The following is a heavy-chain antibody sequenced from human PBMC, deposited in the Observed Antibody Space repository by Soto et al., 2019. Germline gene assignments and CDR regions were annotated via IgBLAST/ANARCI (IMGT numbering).Heavy chain of an antibody. CDR1: GFTFSSYT. CDR3: ARVDGYYFDRSGYYPLDS. D-gene: IGHD3-22*01. Sequence: PGGSLRLSCAASGFTFSSYTMNWVRQAPGKGLEWVSSISSSSSYIYYADSVKGRFTISRDNAKNSLYLQMNGLRAEDTAVYYCARVDGYYFDRSGYYPLDSWGQGTLVT. V-gene: IGHV3-21*01. J-gene: IGHJ4*02. CDR2: ISSSSSYI.